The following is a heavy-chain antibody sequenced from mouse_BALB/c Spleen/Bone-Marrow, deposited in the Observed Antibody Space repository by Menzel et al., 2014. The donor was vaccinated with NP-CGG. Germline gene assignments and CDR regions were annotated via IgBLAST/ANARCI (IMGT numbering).Heavy chain of an antibody. CDR3: ARHYGSNYYAMDY. CDR2: IWGDGRT. J-gene: IGHJ4*01. CDR1: GFSLTGYG. Sequence: VKVVESGPGLVAPSQSLSITCTVSGFSLTGYGVNWVRRPPGKGLEWLGMIWGDGRTDYNSALKSRLSSSKDNSKSQVFLKMNRLQTDDTARYYCARHYGSNYYAMDYWGQGTSVTVSS. V-gene: IGHV2-6-7*01. D-gene: IGHD1-1*01.